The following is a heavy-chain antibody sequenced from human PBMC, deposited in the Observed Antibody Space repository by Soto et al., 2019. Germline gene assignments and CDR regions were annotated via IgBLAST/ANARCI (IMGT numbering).Heavy chain of an antibody. Sequence: EVQLVESGGGLVKPGGSLRLSCAASGFTFSSYSMNWVRQAPGKGLEWVSSISSSSSYIYYADSVKGRFTISRDNAKNSLYLQMNSLRAEDTAVYYCARDYYDSSGYYPILFSAFDYWGQGTLVTVSS. D-gene: IGHD3-22*01. J-gene: IGHJ4*02. CDR1: GFTFSSYS. CDR2: ISSSSSYI. CDR3: ARDYYDSSGYYPILFSAFDY. V-gene: IGHV3-21*01.